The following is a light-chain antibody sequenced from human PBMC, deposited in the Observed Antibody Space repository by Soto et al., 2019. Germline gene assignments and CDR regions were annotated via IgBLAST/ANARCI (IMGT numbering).Light chain of an antibody. J-gene: IGKJ5*01. CDR2: DAS. CDR3: QQYENLQT. CDR1: QSVSSW. V-gene: IGKV1-33*01. Sequence: DSYITHSPSTLYASVVDIVTITCRASQSVSSWLAWYQQKPGRAPKLLIYDASNLEAGVPSRFRGSGSGTDFTFTISRLQTEDIATYYCQQYENLQTSGHGPRPEI.